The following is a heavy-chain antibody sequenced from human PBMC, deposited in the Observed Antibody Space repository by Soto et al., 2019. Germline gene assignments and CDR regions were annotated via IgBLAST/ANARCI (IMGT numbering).Heavy chain of an antibody. Sequence: VQVVESGGGVVQPGGSLRLSCEASGFIFSEYGMHWVRQAPGKGLEWVAVIYYDGSNEHYSDSVRGRFTISRDNSKNMVFLQMNSLRAEYTATYYCARWWNDEEWVETMDVWGQGTTVTVSS. D-gene: IGHD1-1*01. V-gene: IGHV3-30*19. CDR1: GFIFSEYG. J-gene: IGHJ6*01. CDR3: ARWWNDEEWVETMDV. CDR2: IYYDGSNE.